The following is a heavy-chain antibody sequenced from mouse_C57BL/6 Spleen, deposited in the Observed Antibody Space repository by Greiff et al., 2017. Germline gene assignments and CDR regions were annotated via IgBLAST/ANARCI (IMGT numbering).Heavy chain of an antibody. J-gene: IGHJ2*01. V-gene: IGHV14-3*01. CDR2: IDPANGNT. CDR3: AQGDYGSSYGYFDY. Sequence: VQLQQSVAELVRPGASVKLSCTASGFNIKNTYMHWVKQRPEQGLEWIGRIDPANGNTKYAPKFQGKATITADTSSNTAYLQRSSLTSEDTAIYYCAQGDYGSSYGYFDYWGQGTTLTVSS. D-gene: IGHD1-1*01. CDR1: GFNIKNTY.